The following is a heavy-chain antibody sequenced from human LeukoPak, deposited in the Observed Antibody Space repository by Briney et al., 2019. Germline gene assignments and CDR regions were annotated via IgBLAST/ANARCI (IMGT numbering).Heavy chain of an antibody. CDR1: GGSTSSSSYY. CDR2: IYNSGST. Sequence: SETLSLTCTVSGGSTSSSSYYWGWIRQPPGEGLEWIGRIYNSGSTYYNPSLKSRVTISVDTSKNQFSLKLSSVTAADTAVYYCARHGNYDILTGYYDFFDIWGQGTMVTVSS. V-gene: IGHV4-39*01. J-gene: IGHJ3*02. D-gene: IGHD3-9*01. CDR3: ARHGNYDILTGYYDFFDI.